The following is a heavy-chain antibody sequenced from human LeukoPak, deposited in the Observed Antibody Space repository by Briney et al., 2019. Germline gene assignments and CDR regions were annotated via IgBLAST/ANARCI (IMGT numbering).Heavy chain of an antibody. CDR3: ARYDYNRYVAY. D-gene: IGHD5-24*01. CDR1: GFTFSSHA. CDR2: VSATGHNT. Sequence: GRSLRLSCASSGFTFSSHAMMCVSQAPGKGLEWVSPVSATGHNTYYADSVKGRFTISRDNSKNTLYLQMNSLRADDTAVYYCARYDYNRYVAYWGQGTLVTVSS. V-gene: IGHV3-23*01. J-gene: IGHJ4*02.